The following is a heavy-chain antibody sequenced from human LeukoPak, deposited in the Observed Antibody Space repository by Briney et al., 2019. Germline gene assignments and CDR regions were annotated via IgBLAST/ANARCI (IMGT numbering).Heavy chain of an antibody. J-gene: IGHJ4*02. CDR2: IYYSGST. Sequence: SETLSLTCTVSGGSMITSSYYWGWIRQPPGKGLEWIGSIYYSGSTYYNPSLKSRVTISVDTSKNQFSLELSSVTAADTAVYYCARYSSSWYPFDYWGQGTLVTVSS. V-gene: IGHV4-39*01. CDR1: GGSMITSSYY. CDR3: ARYSSSWYPFDY. D-gene: IGHD6-13*01.